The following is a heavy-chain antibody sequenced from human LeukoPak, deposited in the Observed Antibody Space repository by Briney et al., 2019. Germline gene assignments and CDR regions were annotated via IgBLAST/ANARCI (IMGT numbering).Heavy chain of an antibody. J-gene: IGHJ4*01. CDR1: GYTFTRYD. V-gene: IGHV1-8*01. D-gene: IGHD3-22*01. CDR3: ARDILAYYYDSSGH. CDR2: MNPNSGNT. Sequence: GASVKVPYKASGYTFTRYDINWVRQATGQGLEWRGWMNPNSGNTGYAQKFQDRVTMTSNTPLSTAYMELSSLRSDDTAVYYPARDILAYYYDSSGHWGQGTQSPSPQ.